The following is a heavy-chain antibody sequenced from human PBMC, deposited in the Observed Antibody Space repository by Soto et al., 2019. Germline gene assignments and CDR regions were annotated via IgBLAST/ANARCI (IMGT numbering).Heavy chain of an antibody. CDR3: ASSGGGGSYKMYFFDY. CDR1: GGTFSSYA. J-gene: IGHJ4*02. CDR2: IIPIFGTA. V-gene: IGHV1-69*01. Sequence: QVQLVQSGAEVKKPGSSVKVSCKASGGTFSSYAISWVRQAPGQGLEWMGGIIPIFGTANYAQKFQGRVTITADESTSTAYRELSSLRSEDTAVYYCASSGGGGSYKMYFFDYWGQGTLVTVSS. D-gene: IGHD1-26*01.